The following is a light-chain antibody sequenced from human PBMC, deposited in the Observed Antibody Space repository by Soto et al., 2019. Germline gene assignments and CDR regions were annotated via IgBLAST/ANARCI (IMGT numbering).Light chain of an antibody. Sequence: EIVMTQSPATLSVSPGERATLSCRASQSVSSNLAWYQQKPGQAPRLLIYDASTRATAIPAGFSGSGSGTEFTLTISSLQSEDFAVYYCQQYNDWPPKYTFGQGTKLEIK. CDR2: DAS. J-gene: IGKJ2*01. V-gene: IGKV3-15*01. CDR3: QQYNDWPPKYT. CDR1: QSVSSN.